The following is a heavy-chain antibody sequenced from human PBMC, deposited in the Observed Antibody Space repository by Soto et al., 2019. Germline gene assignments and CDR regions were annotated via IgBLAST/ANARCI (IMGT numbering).Heavy chain of an antibody. D-gene: IGHD3-10*01. CDR3: ARWSGVGVAGMDV. CDR1: GGSINSGDYY. V-gene: IGHV4-30-4*01. CDR2: MYYSGIT. J-gene: IGHJ6*01. Sequence: QVQLQESGPRLVKSSQTLYLTCTVSGGSINSGDYYWSWIRQSPGKGLEWVGYMYYSGITDYNASLKSRITMSMDTSKNQFSLKLNSVTAADTAVYFCARWSGVGVAGMDVW.